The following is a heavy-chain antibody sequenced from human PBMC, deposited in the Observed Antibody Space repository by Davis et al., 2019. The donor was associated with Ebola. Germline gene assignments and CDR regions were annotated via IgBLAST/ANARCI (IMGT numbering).Heavy chain of an antibody. CDR3: ARGIWFGDPGTFDY. CDR2: ISHSGSTI. V-gene: IGHV3-11*01. CDR1: GFIFSDYY. J-gene: IGHJ4*02. Sequence: GESLKISCAASGFIFSDYYMNWIRQAPGKGLEWVSYISHSGSTIYYADSMKGRFIISRDNAKNSLYLQMNSLRAEDTAVYYCARGIWFGDPGTFDYWGQGTLVTVSS. D-gene: IGHD3-10*01.